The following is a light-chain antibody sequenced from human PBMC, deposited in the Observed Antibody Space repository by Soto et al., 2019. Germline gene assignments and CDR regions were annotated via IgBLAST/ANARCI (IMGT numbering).Light chain of an antibody. CDR1: SSDVGGYNL. CDR3: SSYKSSSTLPYV. V-gene: IGLV2-14*01. Sequence: QSALTQPASVSGSPGQSITISCTGTSSDVGGYNLVSWYQQYPHKAPKLMIFDVNTRPSGVSNRFSRSKSGNTASLTISGLQAQDEADYYCSSYKSSSTLPYVFGTGTKLTVL. CDR2: DVN. J-gene: IGLJ1*01.